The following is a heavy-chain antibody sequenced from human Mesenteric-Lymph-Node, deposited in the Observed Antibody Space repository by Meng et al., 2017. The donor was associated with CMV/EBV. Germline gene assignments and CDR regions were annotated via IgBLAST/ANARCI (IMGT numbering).Heavy chain of an antibody. V-gene: IGHV3-48*03. CDR3: ARERGGYDHFDH. J-gene: IGHJ4*02. CDR1: GFTFSSYE. CDR2: VSSSGNNI. D-gene: IGHD3-16*01. Sequence: GGSLRLSCSASGFTFSSYEMNWVRQAPGKGLEWLSYVSSSGNNIYYADSVKGRFTLSRDNAKDSLYLQMNSLRAEDTAVYYCARERGGYDHFDHWGQGTLVTVSS.